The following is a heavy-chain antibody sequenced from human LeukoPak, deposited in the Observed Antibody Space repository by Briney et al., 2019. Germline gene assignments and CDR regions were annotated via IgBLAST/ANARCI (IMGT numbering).Heavy chain of an antibody. J-gene: IGHJ4*02. Sequence: SETLSLTCAVYGGSFSGYYWSWIRQPPGKGLEWIGEINHSGSTNYNPSLKSRVTISVDTSKNQFTLKLSSVTAADTAVYYCARGIYYYDSSGYGFDYWGQGTLVTVSS. D-gene: IGHD3-22*01. CDR2: INHSGST. V-gene: IGHV4-34*01. CDR1: GGSFSGYY. CDR3: ARGIYYYDSSGYGFDY.